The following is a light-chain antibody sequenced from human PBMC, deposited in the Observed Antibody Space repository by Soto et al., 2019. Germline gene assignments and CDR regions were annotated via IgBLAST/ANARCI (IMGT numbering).Light chain of an antibody. CDR3: SSYAGSNNLGV. J-gene: IGLJ1*01. CDR1: SSDVGGYNY. V-gene: IGLV2-8*01. Sequence: QSVLNQPPSASGSPGQSVTISCTGTSSDVGGYNYVSWYQQHPGKAPKLMIYEVSKRPSGVPDRFSGSKSGNTASLPVSGLQAEDEADYYCSSYAGSNNLGVFGTGTKVTVL. CDR2: EVS.